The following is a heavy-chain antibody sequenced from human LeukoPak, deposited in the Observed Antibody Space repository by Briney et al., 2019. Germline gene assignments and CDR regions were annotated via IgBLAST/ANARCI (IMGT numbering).Heavy chain of an antibody. CDR2: INPHSGGT. Sequence: ASVKVSCKASTYTFTRYGISWVRQAPGQGLEWMGWINPHSGGTNYAQKFQGRATMTRDTSISTAYMELSSLRSDDTAVYFCARWVTGDYGDYFGYWGQGTLVTVSS. D-gene: IGHD4-17*01. CDR3: ARWVTGDYGDYFGY. CDR1: TYTFTRYG. V-gene: IGHV1-2*02. J-gene: IGHJ4*02.